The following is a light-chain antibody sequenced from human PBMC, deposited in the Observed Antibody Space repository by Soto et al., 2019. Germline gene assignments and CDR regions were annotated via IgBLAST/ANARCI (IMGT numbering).Light chain of an antibody. CDR1: QSVSSNY. CDR3: QQYNNWPRT. Sequence: IVLTQSPGTLSLSPGERATLSCRASQSVSSNYLAWYQQKRGQAPRLLIYGASSRATGIPDRFSGSGSATDFTLTISTLQSADFAVYYCQQYNNWPRTFGQGTKV. V-gene: IGKV3-20*01. J-gene: IGKJ1*01. CDR2: GAS.